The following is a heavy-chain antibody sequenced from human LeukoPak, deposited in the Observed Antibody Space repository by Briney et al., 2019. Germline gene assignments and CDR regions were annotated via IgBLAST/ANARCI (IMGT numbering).Heavy chain of an antibody. V-gene: IGHV3-21*01. CDR2: ISSSSSYI. CDR1: GFTFSSYS. Sequence: GGSLRLSCAASGFTFSSYSMNWVRQAPGKGLEWVSSISSSSSYIYYADSVKGRFTISRDNAKNSLYLQMNSLRAEDTAVYYCARVVKYSSGPLTDLLPYYFDSWGQGTLVTVSS. CDR3: ARVVKYSSGPLTDLLPYYFDS. J-gene: IGHJ4*02. D-gene: IGHD6-19*01.